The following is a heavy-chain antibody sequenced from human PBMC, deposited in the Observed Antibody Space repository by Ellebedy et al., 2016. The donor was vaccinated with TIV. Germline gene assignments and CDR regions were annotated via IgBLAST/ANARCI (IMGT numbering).Heavy chain of an antibody. CDR2: FDPEDGET. V-gene: IGHV1-24*01. CDR3: ARGGYSSSWYLYYFDY. J-gene: IGHJ4*02. CDR1: GYTLTELS. D-gene: IGHD6-13*01. Sequence: ASVKVSCXVSGYTLTELSMHWVRQAPGKGLEWMGGFDPEDGETIYAQKFQGRVTMTEDTSTDTAYMELSSLRSEDTAVYYCARGGYSSSWYLYYFDYWGQGTLVTVSS.